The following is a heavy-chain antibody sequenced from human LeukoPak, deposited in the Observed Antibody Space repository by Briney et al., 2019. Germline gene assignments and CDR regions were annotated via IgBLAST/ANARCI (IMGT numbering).Heavy chain of an antibody. CDR3: AKSNGQWLMEGNWFDP. CDR1: GFTFSSSA. V-gene: IGHV3-23*01. D-gene: IGHD6-19*01. J-gene: IGHJ5*02. Sequence: GGSLRLSCSASGFTFSSSAMTWVRQAPGKGLEWVSAISGGGGRTYYADSVKGRFTISRDDSKNTLYLQMNSLRAEDTAVYYCAKSNGQWLMEGNWFDPWGQGTLVTVSS. CDR2: ISGGGGRT.